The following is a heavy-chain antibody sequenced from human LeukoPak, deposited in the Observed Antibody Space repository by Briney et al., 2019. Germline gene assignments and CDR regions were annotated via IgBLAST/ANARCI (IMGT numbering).Heavy chain of an antibody. CDR3: ASGFAYQYFDS. Sequence: ASVKVSCMVSGYNLIALSIHWVRQAPGKGLGWMGGFDPEDGETIYAQKFQGRFTMTEDTSTDTAYMALSSLTSEDTAVYYCASGFAYQYFDSWGQGTLVTVSS. D-gene: IGHD2-2*01. V-gene: IGHV1-24*01. J-gene: IGHJ4*02. CDR2: FDPEDGET. CDR1: GYNLIALS.